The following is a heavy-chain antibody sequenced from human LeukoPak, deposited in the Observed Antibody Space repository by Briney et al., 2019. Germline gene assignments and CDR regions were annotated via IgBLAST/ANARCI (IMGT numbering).Heavy chain of an antibody. D-gene: IGHD3-22*01. J-gene: IGHJ6*04. V-gene: IGHV4-4*07. Sequence: SETLSLTCTVSGYSISSYYWSWIRQPAGKGLEWIGRIYTSGSTNYNPSLKSRVTMSVDTSKNQFSLKLSSVTAADTAVYYCARDRYYYDSSGYRRMDVWGKGTTVTISS. CDR3: ARDRYYYDSSGYRRMDV. CDR1: GYSISSYY. CDR2: IYTSGST.